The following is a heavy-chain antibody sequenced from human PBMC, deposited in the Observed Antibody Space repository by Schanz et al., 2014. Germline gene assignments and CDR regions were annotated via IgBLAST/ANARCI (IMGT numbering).Heavy chain of an antibody. D-gene: IGHD6-13*01. CDR1: GGTFSSFA. CDR2: IIPILDIT. CDR3: ARENLYSSNWYVGGGYYYGMDV. J-gene: IGHJ6*02. Sequence: QVQLVQSGAEVKKPGSSVKVSCKASGGTFSSFAIFWVRQAPGQGLEWMGTIIPILDITNYAQKFQGRVTITADKSTSTAYMELSNLRSEDTAVYYCARENLYSSNWYVGGGYYYGMDVWGQGTTVTVSS. V-gene: IGHV1-69*04.